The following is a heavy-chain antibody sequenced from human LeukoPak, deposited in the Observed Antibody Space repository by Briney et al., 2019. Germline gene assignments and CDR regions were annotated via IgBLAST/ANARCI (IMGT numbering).Heavy chain of an antibody. J-gene: IGHJ6*03. D-gene: IGHD1/OR15-1a*01. CDR1: GGSISSYY. Sequence: SETLSLTCTVSGGSISSYYWSWIRQPAGKGLEWIGRIYTSGSTNYNPSLKSRVTMSVDTSKSQFSLKLSSVTAADTAVYYCARDVTGTTYYYYYMDVWGKGITVTVSS. CDR2: IYTSGST. CDR3: ARDVTGTTYYYYYMDV. V-gene: IGHV4-4*07.